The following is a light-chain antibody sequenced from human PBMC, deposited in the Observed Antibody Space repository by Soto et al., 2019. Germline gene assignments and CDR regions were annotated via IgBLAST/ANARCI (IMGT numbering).Light chain of an antibody. CDR2: EVS. V-gene: IGLV2-14*01. J-gene: IGLJ1*01. CDR1: SSDVRGYNY. CDR3: SSYTSSSTYV. Sequence: QSALTQPASVSGSPGQSITISCTGTSSDVRGYNYVSWYQQHPGKAPKLMIYEVSNRPSGVSNRFSGSKSGNTASLTISGLQAGDEGDYYCSSYTSSSTYVFGTGTKLTVL.